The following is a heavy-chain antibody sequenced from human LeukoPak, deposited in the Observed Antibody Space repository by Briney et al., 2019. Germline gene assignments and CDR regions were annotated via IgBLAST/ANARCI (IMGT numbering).Heavy chain of an antibody. V-gene: IGHV3-33*01. J-gene: IGHJ6*02. CDR3: ARDVAVRYYDMDF. CDR2: IWYDGSNK. D-gene: IGHD2-21*01. Sequence: GGSLRLFWAASVFIFSRYGMGWVRQAPGKGLEWVAVIWYDGSNKYYADSVKGRFTISRDNSKNTLYLQMNSLRAEDTAVYYCARDVAVRYYDMDFWGQGTTVTVSS. CDR1: VFIFSRYG.